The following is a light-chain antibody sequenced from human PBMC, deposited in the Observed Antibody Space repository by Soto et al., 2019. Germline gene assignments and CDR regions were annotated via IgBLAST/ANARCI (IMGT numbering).Light chain of an antibody. CDR2: GVV. J-gene: IGLJ1*01. CDR1: SSDVGGYHY. CDR3: NSFTTGSTYV. V-gene: IGLV2-14*01. Sequence: QSVLTQPASVSGSPGQSITISCTGTSSDVGGYHYVSWYQQHPGKAPKLIIYGVVSRPSGVSDRFSGSKSGNTASLTISGLQAEDEADYYCNSFTTGSTYVFGTGTKLTVL.